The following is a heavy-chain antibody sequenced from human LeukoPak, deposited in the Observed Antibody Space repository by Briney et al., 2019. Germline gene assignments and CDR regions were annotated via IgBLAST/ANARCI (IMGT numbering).Heavy chain of an antibody. V-gene: IGHV3-72*01. Sequence: PGGSLRLSCAVSGFTFSDHYMDWVRQAPGKGLEWVGRTRNKANSYTTEYAASVRGRFTISRDDSKNSLYLQMNSLKTEDTAVYYCARDGYSGYGFLDVWGKGTTVTVSS. D-gene: IGHD5-12*01. CDR1: GFTFSDHY. CDR2: TRNKANSYTT. J-gene: IGHJ6*04. CDR3: ARDGYSGYGFLDV.